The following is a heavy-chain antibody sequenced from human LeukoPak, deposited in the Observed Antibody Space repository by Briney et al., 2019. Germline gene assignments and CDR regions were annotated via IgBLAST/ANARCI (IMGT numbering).Heavy chain of an antibody. CDR1: GFTFSSYA. Sequence: PGGSLRLSCAASGFTFSSYAMSWVRQAPGKGLEWVSAISGSGGSTYYADSVKGRFTISRDNSKNTLYLQMNSLRAEDTAVYYCARDRDPSLYFDYWGQGTLVTVSS. V-gene: IGHV3-23*01. CDR3: ARDRDPSLYFDY. CDR2: ISGSGGST. J-gene: IGHJ4*02.